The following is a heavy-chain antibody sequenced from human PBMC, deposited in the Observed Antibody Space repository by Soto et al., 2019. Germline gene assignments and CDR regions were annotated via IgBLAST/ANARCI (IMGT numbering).Heavy chain of an antibody. V-gene: IGHV4-59*03. CDR3: ARFTYHSGFNWFDP. Sequence: SETLSLTCTVSVASINSDYWSWSRQSPGKGLAWIGYIYHMGGTDYNPSLKSRVTISIDKSKNQFSLNLRSVTAADTAVYFCARFTYHSGFNWFDPWGQGTQVTVSS. CDR1: VASINSDY. J-gene: IGHJ5*02. CDR2: IYHMGGT. D-gene: IGHD6-19*01.